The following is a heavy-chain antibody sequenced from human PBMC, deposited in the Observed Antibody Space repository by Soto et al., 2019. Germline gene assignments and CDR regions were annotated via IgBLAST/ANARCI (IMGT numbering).Heavy chain of an antibody. CDR3: ERGVYNYGLTEYGYNWFDT. CDR1: GYSFTSYW. V-gene: IGHV5-51*01. D-gene: IGHD5-18*01. CDR2: IYPDDSET. J-gene: IGHJ5*02. Sequence: PGESLKISCKGSGYSFTSYWIGWVRQMPGRGLEWMGIIYPDDSETRYSPSFQGQVTISADKSISTAYLQWSSLKASDAAMYYCERGVYNYGLTEYGYNWFDTWGQGTLVTVSS.